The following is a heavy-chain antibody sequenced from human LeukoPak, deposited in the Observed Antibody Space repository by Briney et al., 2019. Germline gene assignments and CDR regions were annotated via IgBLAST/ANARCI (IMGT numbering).Heavy chain of an antibody. V-gene: IGHV4-30-4*01. CDR1: GGSISSGDYY. CDR2: IYYSGST. J-gene: IGHJ3*02. Sequence: KPSETLSLTCTVSGGSISSGDYYWSWIRQPPGKGLEWIGYIYYSGSTNYNPSLKSRVTISVDTSKNQFSLKLSSVTAADTAVYYCARVVGALDAFDIWGQGTMVTVSS. D-gene: IGHD1-26*01. CDR3: ARVVGALDAFDI.